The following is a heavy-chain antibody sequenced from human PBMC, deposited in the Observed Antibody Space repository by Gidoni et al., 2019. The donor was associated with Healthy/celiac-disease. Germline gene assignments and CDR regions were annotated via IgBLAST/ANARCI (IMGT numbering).Heavy chain of an antibody. V-gene: IGHV1-8*01. CDR2: MNHNSGNT. Sequence: QVQLVQSGAEVQKPGDSVKVSCTASGYTFTSSDINWVRQATGQGLEWMGWMNHNSGNTGYAQKFQGRVTMTRNNSISTAYMELSSLRSEDTAVYYCARGDWNRSEWGQGTLVTVSS. CDR1: GYTFTSSD. D-gene: IGHD1-1*01. J-gene: IGHJ4*02. CDR3: ARGDWNRSE.